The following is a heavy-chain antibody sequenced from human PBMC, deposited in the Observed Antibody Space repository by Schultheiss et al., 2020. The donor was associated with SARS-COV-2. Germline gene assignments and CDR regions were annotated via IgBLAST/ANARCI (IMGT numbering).Heavy chain of an antibody. CDR1: GGSISSSSYY. D-gene: IGHD1-26*01. CDR2: IYYSGST. J-gene: IGHJ3*02. V-gene: IGHV4-61*05. Sequence: SQTLSLTCTVSGGSISSSSYYWGWIRQPPGKGLEWIGYIYYSGSTNYNPSLKSRVTISVDTSKNQFSLKLSSVTAADTAVYYCARVVGATKGAFDIWGQGTMVTVSS. CDR3: ARVVGATKGAFDI.